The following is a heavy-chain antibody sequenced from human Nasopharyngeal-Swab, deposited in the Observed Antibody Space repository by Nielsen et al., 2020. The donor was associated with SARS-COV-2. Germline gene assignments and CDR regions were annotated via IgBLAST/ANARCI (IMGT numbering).Heavy chain of an antibody. CDR2: INSEGSRT. CDR3: ARDLDCSSSDCYLDAFDI. V-gene: IGHV3-74*01. CDR1: GFTFSTYW. D-gene: IGHD2-2*01. J-gene: IGHJ3*02. Sequence: GGSLTLSCAASGFTFSTYWMHWVRQAPGKGLVWVSRINSEGSRTTYADSVKGRFTISRDNAKNTLSLQMKSLRVEDTAVYYCARDLDCSSSDCYLDAFDIWGQGTAVTVSS.